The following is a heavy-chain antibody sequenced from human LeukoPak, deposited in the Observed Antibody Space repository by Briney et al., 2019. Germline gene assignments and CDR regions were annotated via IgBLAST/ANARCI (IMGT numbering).Heavy chain of an antibody. Sequence: EASVKVSCKASGYTFTSYAMHWVRQAPGQRLEWMGWINAGNGNTKYSQKFQGRVTITRNTSISTAYMELSSLRSEDTAVYYCARDYGSGSYYGMDVWGQGTTVTVSS. CDR2: INAGNGNT. CDR3: ARDYGSGSYYGMDV. CDR1: GYTFTSYA. V-gene: IGHV1-3*01. J-gene: IGHJ6*02. D-gene: IGHD3-10*01.